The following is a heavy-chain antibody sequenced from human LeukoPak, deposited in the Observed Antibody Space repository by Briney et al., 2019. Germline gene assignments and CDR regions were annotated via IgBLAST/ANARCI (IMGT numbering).Heavy chain of an antibody. CDR2: INHSGST. CDR3: ARDSSDY. V-gene: IGHV4-34*01. Sequence: RTSETLSLTCAVYGGSFSGYYWSWIRQPPGKGLEWIGEINHSGSTNYNPSLKSRVTISVDTSKNQFSLKLSSVTAADTAVYYCARDSSDYWGQGTLVTVSS. D-gene: IGHD2-15*01. J-gene: IGHJ4*02. CDR1: GGSFSGYY.